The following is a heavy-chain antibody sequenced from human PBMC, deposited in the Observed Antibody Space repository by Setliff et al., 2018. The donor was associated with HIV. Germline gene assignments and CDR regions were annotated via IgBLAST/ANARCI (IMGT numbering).Heavy chain of an antibody. CDR1: GFTFSSYA. Sequence: GGSLRLSCAASGFTFSSYAMSWVRQAPGKGLEWVSVIYSGGSTTYYADSVKGRFTISRHNSKNTLYLQVKSLRAEDTAVYYCAKYTSGYDFWSGYFDYWGQGTLVTVSS. CDR3: AKYTSGYDFWSGYFDY. CDR2: IYSGGSTT. J-gene: IGHJ4*02. V-gene: IGHV3-23*03. D-gene: IGHD3-3*01.